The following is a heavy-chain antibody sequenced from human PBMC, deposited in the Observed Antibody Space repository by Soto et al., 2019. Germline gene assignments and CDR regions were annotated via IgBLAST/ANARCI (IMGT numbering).Heavy chain of an antibody. CDR3: AKGYYYDSSGPWGNYFDY. CDR1: GFTFSSYA. V-gene: IGHV3-23*01. Sequence: GSLRLSCAASGFTFSSYAMSWVRQAPGKGLEWVSAISGSGGSTYYADSVKGRFTISRDNSKNTLYLQMNSLRAEDTAVYYCAKGYYYDSSGPWGNYFDYWGQGTLVTVSS. CDR2: ISGSGGST. J-gene: IGHJ4*02. D-gene: IGHD3-22*01.